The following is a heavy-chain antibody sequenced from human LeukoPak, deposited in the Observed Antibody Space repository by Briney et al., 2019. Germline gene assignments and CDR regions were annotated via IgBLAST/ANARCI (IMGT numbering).Heavy chain of an antibody. D-gene: IGHD1-26*01. V-gene: IGHV1-24*01. CDR1: GASLSETS. CDR2: FDPEDGES. Sequence: VASVKVSCNVSGASLSETSIHWVRQAPGQWLEWMGGFDPEDGESIFAQRFQGRFSMTEDTSTDTAYMELRSLRPEDTAVYYCATADKWEPLDYWGQGTLVTVSS. CDR3: ATADKWEPLDY. J-gene: IGHJ4*02.